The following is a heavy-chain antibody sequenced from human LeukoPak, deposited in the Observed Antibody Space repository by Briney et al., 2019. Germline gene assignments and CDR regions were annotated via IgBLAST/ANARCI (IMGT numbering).Heavy chain of an antibody. J-gene: IGHJ5*02. CDR2: IQTDGSNT. CDR1: GFTFSSYW. CDR3: ARDRPHNWFDP. V-gene: IGHV3-74*01. Sequence: GGSLRPSCAASGFTFSSYWMHWVRQAPGKGLVWVSGIQTDGSNTDYADFVKGRFTISRDNAKNTLYLQMNSLRAEDTAVYYCARDRPHNWFDPWGQGTLVTVSS.